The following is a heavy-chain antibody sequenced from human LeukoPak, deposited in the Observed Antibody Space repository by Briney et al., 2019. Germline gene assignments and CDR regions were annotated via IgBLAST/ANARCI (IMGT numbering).Heavy chain of an antibody. D-gene: IGHD2/OR15-2a*01. J-gene: IGHJ6*03. CDR3: ASVRHDPLEYYYYIDV. CDR2: INPSGSP. V-gene: IGHV4-34*01. CDR1: GDSLSLYY. Sequence: PSETLSLTCAVYGDSLSLYYWTWIRQSPGKGLEWLGEINPSGSPDYNPSLKSRATISVDTSKNQYSLRLASVTAADTAVYYCASVRHDPLEYYYYIDVWGKGTTVTVSS.